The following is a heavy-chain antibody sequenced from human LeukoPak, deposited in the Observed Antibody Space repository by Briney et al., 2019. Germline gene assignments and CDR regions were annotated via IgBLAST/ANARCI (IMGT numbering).Heavy chain of an antibody. D-gene: IGHD5-18*01. Sequence: ASVKVSCKASGYTFTSYSMHWVRQAPGQGLEWMGIIDPSGGSTTYAQKFQGRVTMTRDTSTSTVYMELTSLRSEDTAMYYCARDWGIQQWPPSYFDYWGQGTLVTVSS. CDR1: GYTFTSYS. CDR3: ARDWGIQQWPPSYFDY. J-gene: IGHJ4*02. CDR2: IDPSGGST. V-gene: IGHV1-46*01.